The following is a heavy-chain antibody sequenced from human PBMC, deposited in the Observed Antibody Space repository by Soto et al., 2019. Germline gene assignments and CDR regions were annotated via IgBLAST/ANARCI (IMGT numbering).Heavy chain of an antibody. CDR2: VVVGSGHT. Sequence: GASVKVSCKASGFTFTRSAVQWVRQARGQPLEWIGWVVVGSGHTNYAQKFQKRVTISKDTSKNQVVLTMTNMDPVDTATYYCARTLSGTHFDDWGQGTLVTVSS. D-gene: IGHD3-10*01. J-gene: IGHJ4*02. CDR1: GFTFTRSA. CDR3: ARTLSGTHFDD. V-gene: IGHV1-58*01.